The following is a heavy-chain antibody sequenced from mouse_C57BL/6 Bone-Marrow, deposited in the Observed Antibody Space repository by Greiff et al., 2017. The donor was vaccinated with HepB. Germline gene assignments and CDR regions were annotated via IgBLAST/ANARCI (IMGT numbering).Heavy chain of an antibody. Sequence: EVKVVESGGGLVQPGGSLKLSCAASGFTFSDYGMAWVRQAPRKGPEWVAFISNLAYSIYYADTVTGRFTISRENAKNTLYLEMSSLRSEDTAMYYCARYYGSSYGYFDVWGTGTTVTVSS. CDR3: ARYYGSSYGYFDV. D-gene: IGHD1-1*01. CDR1: GFTFSDYG. CDR2: ISNLAYSI. V-gene: IGHV5-15*01. J-gene: IGHJ1*03.